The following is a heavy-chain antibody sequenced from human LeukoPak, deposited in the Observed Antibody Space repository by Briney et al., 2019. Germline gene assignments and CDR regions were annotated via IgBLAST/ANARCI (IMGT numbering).Heavy chain of an antibody. Sequence: PSETLSLTCTVSGGSITSHYYSWIRQPPGKGLEWIGYMYYSGITNYNPSLKTRVTLSVDTSKNQFSLKLGSVTAADTAVYYCARDVITAGYYMDVWGKGTMVTVSS. CDR2: MYYSGIT. CDR3: ARDVITAGYYMDV. CDR1: GGSITSHY. D-gene: IGHD3-16*02. J-gene: IGHJ6*03. V-gene: IGHV4-59*11.